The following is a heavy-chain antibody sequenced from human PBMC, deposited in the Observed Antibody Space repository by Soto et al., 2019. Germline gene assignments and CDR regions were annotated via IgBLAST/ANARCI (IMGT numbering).Heavy chain of an antibody. Sequence: SETLSLTCAVSGCSISSGGYSWRWIRQPPGKGLEWIGYIYHSGSTYYNPSLKSRVTISVDRSKNQFSLKLSSVTAADTAVYYCARYGYSSSWYFGAPTTNAFDIWGQGTMVT. CDR1: GCSISSGGYS. CDR2: IYHSGST. J-gene: IGHJ3*02. CDR3: ARYGYSSSWYFGAPTTNAFDI. D-gene: IGHD6-13*01. V-gene: IGHV4-30-2*01.